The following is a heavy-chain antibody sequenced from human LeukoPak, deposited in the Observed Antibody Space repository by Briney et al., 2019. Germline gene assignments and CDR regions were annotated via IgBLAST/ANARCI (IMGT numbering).Heavy chain of an antibody. V-gene: IGHV3-23*01. CDR3: AKDWGSSGYYYPPYFDY. J-gene: IGHJ4*02. D-gene: IGHD3-22*01. Sequence: LAGGSLRLSCAASGFTFDDYAMHWVRQAPGKGLEWVSAISGSGGSTYYADSVKGRFTISRDNSKNTLYLQMNSLRAEDTAVYYCAKDWGSSGYYYPPYFDYWGQGTLVTVSS. CDR1: GFTFDDYA. CDR2: ISGSGGST.